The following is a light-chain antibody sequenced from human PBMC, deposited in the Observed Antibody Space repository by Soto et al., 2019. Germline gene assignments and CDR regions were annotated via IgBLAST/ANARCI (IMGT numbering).Light chain of an antibody. V-gene: IGLV2-8*01. CDR2: EVS. J-gene: IGLJ1*01. CDR3: ASWDVSLSGLYV. Sequence: QSALTQPPSASGSPGQSVTISCTGTSSDIGGYNYVSWYQQHPGKAPKLIIYEVSKRPSGVPDRFSGSKSGNTASLTVSWLQAEDEADYYCASWDVSLSGLYVFGTGTKVTVL. CDR1: SSDIGGYNY.